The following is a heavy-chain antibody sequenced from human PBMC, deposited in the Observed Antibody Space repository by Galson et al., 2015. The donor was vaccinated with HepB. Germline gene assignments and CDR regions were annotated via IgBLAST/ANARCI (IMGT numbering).Heavy chain of an antibody. CDR3: AIPTTVTKGQDAFDI. Sequence: QSGAEVKKPGESLKISCKGSGYSFTSYWIGWVRQMPGKGLEWMGIIYPGDSDTRYSPSFQGQVTISADKSISTAYLQWSSLKASDTAMYYCAIPTTVTKGQDAFDIWGQGTMVTVSS. V-gene: IGHV5-51*01. J-gene: IGHJ3*02. D-gene: IGHD4-17*01. CDR1: GYSFTSYW. CDR2: IYPGDSDT.